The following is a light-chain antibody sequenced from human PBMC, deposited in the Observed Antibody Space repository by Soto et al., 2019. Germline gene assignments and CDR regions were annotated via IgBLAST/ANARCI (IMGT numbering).Light chain of an antibody. Sequence: DIQMTQSPSTLSASVGDRVTITCRASQSISSWLAWYQQKPGQAPKFLIYDASSLESGVPSRFSGSGSGTEFTLTISSLQPDDFATYYCQQYNSYSYTFGQGTKLEIK. CDR3: QQYNSYSYT. CDR1: QSISSW. V-gene: IGKV1-5*01. CDR2: DAS. J-gene: IGKJ2*01.